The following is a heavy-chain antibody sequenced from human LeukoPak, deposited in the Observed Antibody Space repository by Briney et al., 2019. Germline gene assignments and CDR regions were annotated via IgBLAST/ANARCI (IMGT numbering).Heavy chain of an antibody. J-gene: IGHJ4*02. CDR2: IYRSGSS. CDR3: ARPTVFEYYFDS. CDR1: GGSISSSSYY. D-gene: IGHD3-10*01. V-gene: IGHV4-39*07. Sequence: PSETLSLTCTVSGGSISSSSYYWGGIRQPPGKGLEWIGRIYRSGSSDYNPSLKSRVTMSIDPSKNQFSLNLTSVTAADTAVYYCARPTVFEYYFDSWGQGTLVTVSS.